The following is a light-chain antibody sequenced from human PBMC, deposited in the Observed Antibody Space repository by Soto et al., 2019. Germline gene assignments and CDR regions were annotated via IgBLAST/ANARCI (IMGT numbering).Light chain of an antibody. CDR2: EVT. CDR3: SSYAGSNNWV. Sequence: QSALTQPPSASGSPGQSVTFSCTGTSSDVGGYNYVSWYQQHPGRAPKLIIYEVTKRPSGVPDRFSGSKSGNTDSLTVSGLQAEDEADYYCSSYAGSNNWVFGGGTKLTVL. V-gene: IGLV2-8*01. CDR1: SSDVGGYNY. J-gene: IGLJ3*02.